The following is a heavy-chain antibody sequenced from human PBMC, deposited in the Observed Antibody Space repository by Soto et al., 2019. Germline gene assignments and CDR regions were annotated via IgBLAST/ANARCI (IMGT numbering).Heavy chain of an antibody. CDR3: ARGGLYDSSGYYGNY. CDR1: GYTFTNYV. D-gene: IGHD3-22*01. Sequence: ASVKVSCKASGYTFTNYVLHWVRQAPGQRLEWMGWINAGNGNTKYSQQFQDRVTITRDTSASTAYMELSSLRSEDTAVYYCARGGLYDSSGYYGNYWGQGTLVTV. V-gene: IGHV1-3*01. CDR2: INAGNGNT. J-gene: IGHJ4*02.